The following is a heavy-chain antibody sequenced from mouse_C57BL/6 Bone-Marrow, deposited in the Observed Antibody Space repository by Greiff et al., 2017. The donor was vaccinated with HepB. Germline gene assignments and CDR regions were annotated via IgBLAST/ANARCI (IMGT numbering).Heavy chain of an antibody. CDR1: GFTFSDYY. V-gene: IGHV5-16*01. D-gene: IGHD1-1*01. J-gene: IGHJ4*01. Sequence: EVQLQESEGGLVQPGSSMKLSCTASGFTFSDYYMAWVRQVPEKGLEWVANINYDGSSTYYLDSLKSRFIISRDNAKNILYLQMSSLKSEDTATYYCARGYGSSYGAMDYWGQGTSVTVSS. CDR2: INYDGSST. CDR3: ARGYGSSYGAMDY.